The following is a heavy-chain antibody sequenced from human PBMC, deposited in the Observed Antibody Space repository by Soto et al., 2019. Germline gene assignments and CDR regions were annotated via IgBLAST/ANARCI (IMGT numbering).Heavy chain of an antibody. V-gene: IGHV1-69*02. CDR1: GGTFSGYT. CDR3: ATGYCSGGSCFLEDAFDI. CDR2: IISILGMS. J-gene: IGHJ3*02. Sequence: QVQLVQSGAEVKKPGSSVKVSCKSSGGTFSGYTFSWVRQAPGQGLEWIGRIISILGMSNYAQKFQGRVTVTADKSTSTAYMELGSLTSEDTAVYYCATGYCSGGSCFLEDAFDIWGQGTMVTVSS. D-gene: IGHD2-15*01.